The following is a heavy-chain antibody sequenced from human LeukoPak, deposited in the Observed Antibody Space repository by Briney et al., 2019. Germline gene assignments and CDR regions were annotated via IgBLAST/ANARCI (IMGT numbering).Heavy chain of an antibody. V-gene: IGHV3-66*02. CDR1: GFTVNSDY. Sequence: GESLRLSCAASGFTVNSDYMTWVRQPPGKGLEWVSAINSGGNTYYADSVKGRFTISRDNPKNTLYLQMSSLGPEDTAVYYCARDPVLPNGLDVWGQGTTVTVSS. CDR3: ARDPVLPNGLDV. J-gene: IGHJ6*02. D-gene: IGHD4/OR15-4a*01. CDR2: INSGGNT.